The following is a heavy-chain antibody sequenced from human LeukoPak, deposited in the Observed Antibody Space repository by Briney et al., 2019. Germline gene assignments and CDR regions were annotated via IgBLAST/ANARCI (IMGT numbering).Heavy chain of an antibody. V-gene: IGHV4-39*01. J-gene: IGHJ5*02. CDR2: FYYSGST. CDR3: ARRAIPYSSSWYTGAFDP. CDR1: GDSISSGSSYY. Sequence: SETLSLTCTVSGDSISSGSSYYWAWFRQPPGKGLVWIGTFYYSGSTYYNPSLKSRVTVSVDTSKNQFSLKVSSVTAADTAVYYCARRAIPYSSSWYTGAFDPWGQGTLVTVSS. D-gene: IGHD6-13*01.